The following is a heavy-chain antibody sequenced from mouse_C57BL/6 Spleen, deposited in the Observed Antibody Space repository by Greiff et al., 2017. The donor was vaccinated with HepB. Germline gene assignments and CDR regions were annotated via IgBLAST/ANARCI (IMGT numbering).Heavy chain of an antibody. J-gene: IGHJ4*01. Sequence: DVMLVESGGDLVKPGGSLKLSCAASGFTFSSYGMSWVRQTPDKRLEWVATISSGGSYTYYPDSVKGRFTISRDNAKNTLYLQMSSLKSEDTAMYYCARRIYYGSSHYAMDYWGQGTSVTVSS. CDR2: ISSGGSYT. D-gene: IGHD1-1*01. CDR1: GFTFSSYG. V-gene: IGHV5-6*02. CDR3: ARRIYYGSSHYAMDY.